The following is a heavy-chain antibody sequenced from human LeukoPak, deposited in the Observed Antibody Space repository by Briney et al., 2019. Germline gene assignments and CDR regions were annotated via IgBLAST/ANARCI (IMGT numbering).Heavy chain of an antibody. V-gene: IGHV3-7*01. J-gene: IGHJ4*02. CDR3: AKLLGDVTTLDS. D-gene: IGHD3-16*01. CDR2: INQEGSVK. CDR1: GVTFSRSW. Sequence: GESLRLSCAASGVTFSRSWLTWVRQAPGKGLEWVASINQEGSVKHYLDSVKGRFTISRDNSNNLLFLQMNSLRAEDTAVYFCAKLLGDVTTLDSWGQGTLVTVSS.